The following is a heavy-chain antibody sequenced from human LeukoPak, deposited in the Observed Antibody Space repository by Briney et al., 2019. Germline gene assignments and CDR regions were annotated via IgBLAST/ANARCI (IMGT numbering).Heavy chain of an antibody. D-gene: IGHD3-3*01. J-gene: IGHJ4*02. Sequence: PGGSLRVSCAASGFTFSTYVMNWFRQAPGKGLEWVSTISVGAEYIFYADSVKGRFTISRDDSNNALYLQMHSLRAEDTALYYCASGPPFLKYFEYWGQGTLVTVSS. CDR2: ISVGAEYI. V-gene: IGHV3-23*01. CDR1: GFTFSTYV. CDR3: ASGPPFLKYFEY.